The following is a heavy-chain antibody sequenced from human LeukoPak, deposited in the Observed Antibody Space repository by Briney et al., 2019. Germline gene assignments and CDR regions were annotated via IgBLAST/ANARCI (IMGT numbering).Heavy chain of an antibody. Sequence: GGSLRLSCAASGFTFSSYGMHWVRQAPGKGLEWVAFIWYDGSKKYYVDSVKGRFTISRDNFKNTLYLQMNSLRVEDRAVYYCAKDRQQWLSYSYYYMDVWGKGATVTISS. V-gene: IGHV3-30*02. CDR2: IWYDGSKK. D-gene: IGHD6-19*01. CDR3: AKDRQQWLSYSYYYMDV. CDR1: GFTFSSYG. J-gene: IGHJ6*03.